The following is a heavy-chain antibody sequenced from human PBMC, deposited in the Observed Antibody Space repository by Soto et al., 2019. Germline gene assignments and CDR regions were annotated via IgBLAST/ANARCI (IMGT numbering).Heavy chain of an antibody. CDR1: GSTFSSYA. Sequence: GGSLRLSCAASGSTFSSYAMSWVRQAPGKGLEWVSAISGSGGSTYYADSVKGRSTISRDNSKNTLYLQMNSLRAEDTAVYYCAKCRLLTYYFDYWGQGTLVTVSS. D-gene: IGHD6-25*01. CDR3: AKCRLLTYYFDY. V-gene: IGHV3-23*01. J-gene: IGHJ4*02. CDR2: ISGSGGST.